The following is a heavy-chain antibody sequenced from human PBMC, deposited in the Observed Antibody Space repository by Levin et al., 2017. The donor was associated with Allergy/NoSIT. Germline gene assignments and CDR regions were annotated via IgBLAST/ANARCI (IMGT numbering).Heavy chain of an antibody. CDR2: ISSSSSYI. Sequence: GGSLRLSCAASGFTFSSYSMNWVRQAPGKGLEWVSSISSSSSYIYYADSVKGRFTISRDNAKNSLYLQMNSLRAEDTAVYYCARNMVRGVTNWFDPWGQGTLVTVSS. V-gene: IGHV3-21*01. J-gene: IGHJ5*02. CDR1: GFTFSSYS. CDR3: ARNMVRGVTNWFDP. D-gene: IGHD3-10*01.